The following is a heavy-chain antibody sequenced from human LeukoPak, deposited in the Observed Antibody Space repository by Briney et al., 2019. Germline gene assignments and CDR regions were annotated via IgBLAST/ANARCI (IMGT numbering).Heavy chain of an antibody. D-gene: IGHD1-1*01. J-gene: IGHJ4*02. V-gene: IGHV3-33*01. Sequence: AGGSLRHSCAASGFTLSSYGMHWVRQAPGKGLEWVADNWYDGGNKRYADSVRGRFTISRDNSKNTLYLQMDSLRAEDTAAYYCARVAYTWNDDYWGQGTLVTVSS. CDR2: NWYDGGNK. CDR3: ARVAYTWNDDY. CDR1: GFTLSSYG.